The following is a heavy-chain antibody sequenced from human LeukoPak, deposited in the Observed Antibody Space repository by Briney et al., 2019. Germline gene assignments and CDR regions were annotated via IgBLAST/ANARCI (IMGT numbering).Heavy chain of an antibody. J-gene: IGHJ5*02. CDR2: INPNSGGT. CDR3: ARERYYYGSGSYLHWFDP. D-gene: IGHD3-10*01. CDR1: GYTFTGYY. V-gene: IGHV1-2*02. Sequence: GASVKVSCKASGYTFTGYYMHWVRQAPGQGLEWMGWINPNSGGTNYAQKFQGRVTMTRDTSISTAYMELSRLRSDDTAVYYCARERYYYGSGSYLHWFDPWGQGTLVTVSS.